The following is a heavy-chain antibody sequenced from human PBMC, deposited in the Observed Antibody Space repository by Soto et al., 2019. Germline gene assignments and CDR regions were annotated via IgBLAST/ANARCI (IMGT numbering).Heavy chain of an antibody. Sequence: QVQLVQSGAEVKESGASVKVSCKASRYTFISYDINWVRQAPGQGLEWMGWMNPSSANTGYAQKFQGRISMTRNTSMNTAYMELNSLTSEDTAVYYCTRDQEVWWNAGPLGLHGLDVWGQGTTVTVSS. J-gene: IGHJ6*02. V-gene: IGHV1-8*01. CDR1: RYTFISYD. CDR2: MNPSSANT. CDR3: TRDQEVWWNAGPLGLHGLDV. D-gene: IGHD3-16*01.